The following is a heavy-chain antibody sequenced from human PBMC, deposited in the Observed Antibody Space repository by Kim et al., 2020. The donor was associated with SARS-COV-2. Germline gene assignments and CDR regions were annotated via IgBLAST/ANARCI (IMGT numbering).Heavy chain of an antibody. D-gene: IGHD3-10*01. CDR3: AKGLATRWFAFEY. J-gene: IGHJ4*02. Sequence: YYADTVRGRFTISRDKFKGTMDLQMDSLRADDTAVYYCAKGLATRWFAFEYWGQGALVTVS. V-gene: IGHV3-23*05.